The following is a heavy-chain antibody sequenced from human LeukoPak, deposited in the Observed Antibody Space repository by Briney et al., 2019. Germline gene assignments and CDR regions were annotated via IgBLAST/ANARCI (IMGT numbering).Heavy chain of an antibody. CDR1: GGSISSYY. CDR3: ARSKTYYYDSSGFPSYYYGMDV. D-gene: IGHD3-22*01. CDR2: IYYSGST. Sequence: SETLSLTCTVSGGSISSYYWSWIRQPPGKGLEWIGYIYYSGSTYYNPSLKSRVTISVDTSKNQFSLKLSSVTAADTAVYYCARSKTYYYDSSGFPSYYYGMDVWGQGTTVTVSS. J-gene: IGHJ6*02. V-gene: IGHV4-59*06.